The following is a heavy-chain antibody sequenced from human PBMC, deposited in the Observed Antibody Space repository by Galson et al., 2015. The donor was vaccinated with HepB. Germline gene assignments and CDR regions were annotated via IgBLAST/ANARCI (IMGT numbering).Heavy chain of an antibody. V-gene: IGHV2-5*02. CDR3: AHMDLGLTSFAY. CDR1: GFSLNSRGVG. J-gene: IGHJ4*02. D-gene: IGHD3/OR15-3a*01. Sequence: PALVKPTQPLTLTCTFSGFSLNSRGVGVGWLRQPPGKALEWLALLFWDDDQRYTPLLKSRLSVTKDTSQNQVVLKLTSVDPVDTATYYCAHMDLGLTSFAYWGQGTLVTVSS. CDR2: LFWDDDQ.